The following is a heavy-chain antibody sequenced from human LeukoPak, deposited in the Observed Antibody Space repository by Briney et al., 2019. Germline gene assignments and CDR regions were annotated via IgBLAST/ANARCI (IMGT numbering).Heavy chain of an antibody. Sequence: GGSLRLSCAASGFTFSNYWMHWVRQAPGKGLVWVSRINGDGSRTNYADSVKGRFTISRDNAKNTLYLQMSILRFEDTALYYCARDFGAPAPWGQGTLVTVSP. J-gene: IGHJ5*02. V-gene: IGHV3-74*01. CDR3: ARDFGAPAP. CDR1: GFTFSNYW. D-gene: IGHD3-3*01. CDR2: INGDGSRT.